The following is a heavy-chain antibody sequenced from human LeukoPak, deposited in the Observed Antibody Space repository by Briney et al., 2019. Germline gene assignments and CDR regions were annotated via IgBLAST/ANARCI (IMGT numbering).Heavy chain of an antibody. D-gene: IGHD6-6*01. V-gene: IGHV4-31*03. J-gene: IGHJ6*02. Sequence: SETLSLTCTVSGGSISSGGYYWSWIRQHPGKGLEWIGYRHYSGTTYYNPSLKSRVTISVDTSKNQFSLKLSSVTAADTAVYYCARGYSSSSYYYYGMDVWGQGTTVTVSS. CDR1: GGSISSGGYY. CDR3: ARGYSSSSYYYYGMDV. CDR2: RHYSGTT.